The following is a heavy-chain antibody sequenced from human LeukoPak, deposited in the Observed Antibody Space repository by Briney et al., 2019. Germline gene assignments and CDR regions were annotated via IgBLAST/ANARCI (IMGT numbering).Heavy chain of an antibody. CDR3: ARSTGSLRHYYYYMDV. J-gene: IGHJ6*03. Sequence: SVKVSCKASVGTFSSYAISWVRQAPGQGLEWMGGIIPIFGTANYAQKFQGRVTITADESTSTAYMELSSLRSEDTAAYYCARSTGSLRHYYYYMDVWGKGTTVTVSS. D-gene: IGHD4-17*01. CDR1: VGTFSSYA. CDR2: IIPIFGTA. V-gene: IGHV1-69*13.